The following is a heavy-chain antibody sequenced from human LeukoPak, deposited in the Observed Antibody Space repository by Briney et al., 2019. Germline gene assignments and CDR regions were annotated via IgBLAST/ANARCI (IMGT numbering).Heavy chain of an antibody. V-gene: IGHV4-4*07. J-gene: IGHJ5*02. Sequence: SETLSLTCTVSGGFISSYYWSWIRQPAGKGLEWIGRIYTSGSTNYNPSLKSRVTMSVDTSKNQFSLKLSSVTAADTAVYYCARVPCSGGSCYLIDPWGQGTLVTVSS. CDR1: GGFISSYY. CDR3: ARVPCSGGSCYLIDP. CDR2: IYTSGST. D-gene: IGHD2-15*01.